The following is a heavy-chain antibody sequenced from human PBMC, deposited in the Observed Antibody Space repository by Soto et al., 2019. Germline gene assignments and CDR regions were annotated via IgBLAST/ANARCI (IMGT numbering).Heavy chain of an antibody. CDR2: IWFDGSDK. V-gene: IGHV3-33*01. J-gene: IGHJ3*02. CDR1: GFTFSSYG. D-gene: IGHD2-2*01. CDR3: ARLYCSSTSCYSVGAFDI. Sequence: PGGSLRLSCAASGFTFSSYGMHWFRQAPGKGLEWVALIWFDGSDKYYTDSVKGRFTISRDNSKSTLYLQMNSLRAEDTAVYYCARLYCSSTSCYSVGAFDIRGQGTMVTVSS.